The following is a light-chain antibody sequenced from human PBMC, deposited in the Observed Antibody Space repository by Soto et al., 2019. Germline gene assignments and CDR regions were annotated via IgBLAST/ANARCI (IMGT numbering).Light chain of an antibody. CDR2: LGS. CDR3: MQALQTPRT. CDR1: QSLLHSNGYNY. J-gene: IGKJ2*01. Sequence: DIVMTQSPLSLPVTPGEPASTSCRSSQSLLHSNGYNYLDWYLQKPGQSPQLLIYLGSNRASGVPDRFSGSGSGTDFTLKISRVEAEDVGVYYCMQALQTPRTFGQGTKLEI. V-gene: IGKV2-28*01.